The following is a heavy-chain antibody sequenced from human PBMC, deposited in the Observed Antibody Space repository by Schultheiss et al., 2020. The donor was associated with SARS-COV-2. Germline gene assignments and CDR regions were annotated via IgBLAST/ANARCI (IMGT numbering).Heavy chain of an antibody. CDR2: IYSGGST. CDR3: AKAGYYYGSGSYPDY. V-gene: IGHV3-53*05. Sequence: GGSLRLSCAASGFTVSSNYMSWVRQAPGKGLEWVSVIYSGGSTYYADSVKGRFTISRDNAKNSLYLQMNSLRAEDTALYYCAKAGYYYGSGSYPDYWGQGTLVTVSS. CDR1: GFTVSSNY. J-gene: IGHJ4*02. D-gene: IGHD3-10*01.